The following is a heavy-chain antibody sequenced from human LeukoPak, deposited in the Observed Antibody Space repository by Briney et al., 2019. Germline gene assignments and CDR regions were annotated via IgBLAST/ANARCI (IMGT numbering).Heavy chain of an antibody. J-gene: IGHJ3*02. Sequence: PSETLSLTCTVSGGSISSSSYYWGWIRQPPGKGLEWIGSIYYSGSTYYNPSLKSRVTISVDTSKNQFSLKLSSVTAADTAVYYCARVPALPVLRYFDWSPPDAFDIWGQGTMVTVSS. V-gene: IGHV4-39*07. CDR1: GGSISSSSYY. CDR2: IYYSGST. D-gene: IGHD3-9*01. CDR3: ARVPALPVLRYFDWSPPDAFDI.